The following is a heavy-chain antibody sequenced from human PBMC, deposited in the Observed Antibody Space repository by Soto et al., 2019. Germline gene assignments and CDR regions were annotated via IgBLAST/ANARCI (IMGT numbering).Heavy chain of an antibody. CDR2: ISSSGSTI. V-gene: IGHV3-48*04. J-gene: IGHJ4*02. CDR3: ARVPGGNLDY. Sequence: GGSLRLSCVASGFTFSSYSMNWVRQAPGKGLEWVSYISSSGSTIYYADSVKGRFTISRDNAKNSLYLQMNSLRAEDTAVYYCARVPGGNLDYWGQGTLVTVSS. D-gene: IGHD2-15*01. CDR1: GFTFSSYS.